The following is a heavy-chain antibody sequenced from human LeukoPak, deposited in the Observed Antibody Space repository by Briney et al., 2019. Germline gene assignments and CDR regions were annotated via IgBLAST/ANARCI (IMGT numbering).Heavy chain of an antibody. J-gene: IGHJ4*02. CDR2: ITSNGGRT. D-gene: IGHD3-10*01. Sequence: GGSLRLSCAASGFIFSDYEVHWLRQAPGKGLEFVSAITSNGGRTFYANSVKGRFTISRDNSKNALYLQMDSLRADDMAVYYCARGAASGGYDYWGQGALVTVSS. CDR3: ARGAASGGYDY. V-gene: IGHV3-64*01. CDR1: GFIFSDYE.